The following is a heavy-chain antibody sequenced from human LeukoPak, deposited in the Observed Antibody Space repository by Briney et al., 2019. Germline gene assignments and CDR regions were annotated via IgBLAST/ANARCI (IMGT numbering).Heavy chain of an antibody. Sequence: PSETLSLTCTVSGDSVSGHYWSWIRQTPGKGLEWIGYVSYGGGTNYNPSLKRRVSISLDTSKNQFSLKLSSPAAADPAVYYCARAPMAITTSAFPDAFDFRGQGTMVTVSS. V-gene: IGHV4-59*02. CDR1: GDSVSGHY. CDR3: ARAPMAITTSAFPDAFDF. CDR2: VSYGGGT. J-gene: IGHJ3*01. D-gene: IGHD5-12*01.